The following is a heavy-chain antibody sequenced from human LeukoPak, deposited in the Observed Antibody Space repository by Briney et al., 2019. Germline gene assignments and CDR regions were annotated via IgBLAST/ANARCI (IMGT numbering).Heavy chain of an antibody. CDR3: AGIPERYSSGWEFDY. V-gene: IGHV5-51*01. Sequence: GESLKISCKGSGYSFTSYWIGWVRQMPGKGLEWMGIIYPGDSDTRYSPSFQGQVTISADKSISTAYLQWSSLKASDTAMYYCAGIPERYSSGWEFDYWGQGTLVTVSS. CDR1: GYSFTSYW. D-gene: IGHD6-19*01. J-gene: IGHJ4*02. CDR2: IYPGDSDT.